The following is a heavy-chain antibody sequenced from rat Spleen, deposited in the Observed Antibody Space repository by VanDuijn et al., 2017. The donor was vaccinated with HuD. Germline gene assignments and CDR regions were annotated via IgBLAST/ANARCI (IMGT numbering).Heavy chain of an antibody. CDR3: ARPGMTSYVMDA. CDR1: GFTFSDYF. D-gene: IGHD1-7*01. J-gene: IGHJ4*01. Sequence: EVQLVESDGGLVQPGRSLKVSCSASGFTFSDYFMAWVRQAPTKGLEWVATISYDGRRTYYRDSVKGRFTISRDNTKSTLYLQMNSLRSEDTATYYCARPGMTSYVMDAWGQGASVTVSS. V-gene: IGHV5-29*01. CDR2: ISYDGRRT.